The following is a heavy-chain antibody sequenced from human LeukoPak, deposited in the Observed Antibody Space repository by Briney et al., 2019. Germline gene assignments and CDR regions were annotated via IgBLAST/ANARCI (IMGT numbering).Heavy chain of an antibody. D-gene: IGHD3-22*01. V-gene: IGHV3-23*01. J-gene: IGHJ4*02. CDR3: AKAPHYYYDSSGLLYFDY. Sequence: GGSLGLSCAASGFVFSNYAMNWVRQAPGKGLEWVSGVTGSGGGTYYADSVKGRFTISRDNSKKTVNLQMNSLRAEDTAVYYCAKAPHYYYDSSGLLYFDYWGQGTLVTVSS. CDR1: GFVFSNYA. CDR2: VTGSGGGT.